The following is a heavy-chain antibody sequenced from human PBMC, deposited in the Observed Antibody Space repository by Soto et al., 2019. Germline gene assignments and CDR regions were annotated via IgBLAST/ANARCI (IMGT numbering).Heavy chain of an antibody. Sequence: SETLSLTCTVSGGSISSYYWSWIRQPPGKGLEWIGYIYHSGSSNYNPSLKSRVTILLDTSKNQLSLKLSSVTAADTAVYYCARAGGSYPSRDFYYYYYGMDVWGQGTTVTVSS. CDR2: IYHSGSS. J-gene: IGHJ6*02. CDR1: GGSISSYY. V-gene: IGHV4-59*08. CDR3: ARAGGSYPSRDFYYYYYGMDV. D-gene: IGHD1-26*01.